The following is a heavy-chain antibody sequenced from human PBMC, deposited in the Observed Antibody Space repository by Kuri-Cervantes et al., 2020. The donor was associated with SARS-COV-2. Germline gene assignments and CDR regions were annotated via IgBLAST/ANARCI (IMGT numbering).Heavy chain of an antibody. J-gene: IGHJ1*01. CDR3: ALGVAVAGTGYFQH. Sequence: SETLSLTCAASGYSISSGYYWSWIHEPPGKGLEWIGEINHSGSNNYNPSLKSRVTISVDTSKNQFSLKLSSVTAADTAVYYCALGVAVAGTGYFQHWGQGTLVTVSS. V-gene: IGHV4-34*01. CDR1: GYSISSGYY. D-gene: IGHD6-19*01. CDR2: INHSGSN.